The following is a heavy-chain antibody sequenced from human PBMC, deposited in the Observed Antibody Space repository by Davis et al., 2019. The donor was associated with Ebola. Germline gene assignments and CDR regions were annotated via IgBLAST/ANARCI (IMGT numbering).Heavy chain of an antibody. CDR2: ISSSSSYT. Sequence: GESLKISCAASGFTFSDYYMSWIRQAPGKGLEWVSYISSSSSYTNYADSVKGRFTISRDNAKNSLYLQMNSLRAEDTAVYYCARDYARGDDSSGYYSCGYWGQGTLVTVSS. D-gene: IGHD3-22*01. CDR3: ARDYARGDDSSGYYSCGY. J-gene: IGHJ4*02. V-gene: IGHV3-11*06. CDR1: GFTFSDYY.